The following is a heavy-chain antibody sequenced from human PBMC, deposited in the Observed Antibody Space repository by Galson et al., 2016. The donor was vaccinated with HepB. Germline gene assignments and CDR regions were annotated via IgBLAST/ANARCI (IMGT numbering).Heavy chain of an antibody. V-gene: IGHV3-23*01. CDR2: ISGGST. CDR1: GFTLSTYA. D-gene: IGHD6-19*01. Sequence: SLRLSCAASGFTLSTYAMSWVRQAPGKGLEWVAAISGGSTYYADSVKGRFTISRDNSKNTLDLQMNSLRTEDTAIYYCARANRYGTGWYGRNDYWGQGTRVTVSS. J-gene: IGHJ4*02. CDR3: ARANRYGTGWYGRNDY.